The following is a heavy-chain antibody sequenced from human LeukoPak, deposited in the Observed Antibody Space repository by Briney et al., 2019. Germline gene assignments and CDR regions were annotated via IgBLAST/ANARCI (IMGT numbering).Heavy chain of an antibody. Sequence: GGSLRLSCAASGFTFSIYSMNWVRQAPGKGLEWISYITSSSGTIYYTDSVKGRFTISRDNAKNSLYLQMNSLRAEDTAVYYCPRVAPGHDIGRGYFDYWGQGTLVTVSS. CDR3: PRVAPGHDIGRGYFDY. J-gene: IGHJ4*02. CDR1: GFTFSIYS. D-gene: IGHD2-21*01. V-gene: IGHV3-48*01. CDR2: ITSSSGTI.